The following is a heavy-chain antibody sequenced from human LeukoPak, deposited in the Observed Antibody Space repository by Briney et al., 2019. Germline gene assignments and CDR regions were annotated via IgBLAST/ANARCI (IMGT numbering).Heavy chain of an antibody. CDR1: GFTFSSYA. CDR2: ISGSGGST. D-gene: IGHD1-26*01. Sequence: GGSLRLSCAASGFTFSSYAMSWVRQAPGKGLEWVSAISGSGGSTYYADSVKGQFTISRDNSKNTLYLQMNSLRAEDTAVYYCAIRKGATSFDYWGQGTLVTVSS. J-gene: IGHJ4*02. CDR3: AIRKGATSFDY. V-gene: IGHV3-23*01.